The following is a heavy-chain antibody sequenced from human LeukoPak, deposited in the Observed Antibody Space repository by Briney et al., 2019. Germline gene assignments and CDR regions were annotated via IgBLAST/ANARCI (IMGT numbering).Heavy chain of an antibody. CDR3: AKVTYGSGTYGAFDY. D-gene: IGHD3-10*01. J-gene: IGHJ4*02. CDR1: GFTFSSHG. CDR2: ISGSGDNT. Sequence: GGTLRLSCAASGFTFSSHGMSWVRQAPGKGLEWVSTISGSGDNTYYADSVKGRFTISRDNSKNTLYLQMNSLRAEDTAVYYCAKVTYGSGTYGAFDYWGQGTLVTVSS. V-gene: IGHV3-23*01.